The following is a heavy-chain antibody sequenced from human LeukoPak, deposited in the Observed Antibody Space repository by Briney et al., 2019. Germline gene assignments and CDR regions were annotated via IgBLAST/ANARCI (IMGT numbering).Heavy chain of an antibody. Sequence: GASVMVSCKASGYILTNYGISWVRQAPGQGLEWMSWISANNGETRYAQNFQGRVTMTTDTSTTTAYMELRSLRSDDTAVYYCTRDRFQSFDIWGQGTMVTVSS. V-gene: IGHV1-18*04. J-gene: IGHJ3*02. CDR3: TRDRFQSFDI. D-gene: IGHD2/OR15-2a*01. CDR2: ISANNGET. CDR1: GYILTNYG.